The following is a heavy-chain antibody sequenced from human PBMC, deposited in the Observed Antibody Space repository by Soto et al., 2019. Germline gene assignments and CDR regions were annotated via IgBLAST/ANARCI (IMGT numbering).Heavy chain of an antibody. CDR1: GGSVSSGSYY. D-gene: IGHD3-3*01. CDR2: MYYSGST. Sequence: SSETLSLTXTVSGGSVSSGSYYWSWIRQPPGKGLEWIGYMYYSGSTNYNPSLKSRVTISLDTSKNQFSLKLSSVTAADTAVYFCARTRDFWSGNDAFDIWGQGTMVT. J-gene: IGHJ3*02. CDR3: ARTRDFWSGNDAFDI. V-gene: IGHV4-61*01.